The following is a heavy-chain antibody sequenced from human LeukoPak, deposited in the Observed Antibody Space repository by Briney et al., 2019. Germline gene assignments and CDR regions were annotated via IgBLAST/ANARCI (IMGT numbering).Heavy chain of an antibody. V-gene: IGHV3-30*02. CDR1: GFTFSSYG. D-gene: IGHD2-21*01. Sequence: GGSLRLSCVASGFTFSSYGIHWVRQAPGKGLEWVAFIRNDGSNKYYADSVRGRFTISRDNSKNTLYLQMNSLRAEDTAVYFCAKGHGCEAAYSDYYTDVWGKGTTVTISS. CDR3: AKGHGCEAAYSDYYTDV. CDR2: IRNDGSNK. J-gene: IGHJ6*03.